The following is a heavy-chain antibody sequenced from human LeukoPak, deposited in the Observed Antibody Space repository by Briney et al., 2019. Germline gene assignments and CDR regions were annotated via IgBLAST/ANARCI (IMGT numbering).Heavy chain of an antibody. J-gene: IGHJ4*02. D-gene: IGHD1-14*01. CDR2: INHSGST. CDR1: GGSFSGYY. Sequence: SETLSLTCAVYGGSFSGYYWSWIRQPPGKGLEWIGEINHSGSTNYNPSLKSRVTISVDTSKNQFSLKLSSVTAADTAVYYCARCRKAVPFDYWGQGTLVTVSS. CDR3: ARCRKAVPFDY. V-gene: IGHV4-34*01.